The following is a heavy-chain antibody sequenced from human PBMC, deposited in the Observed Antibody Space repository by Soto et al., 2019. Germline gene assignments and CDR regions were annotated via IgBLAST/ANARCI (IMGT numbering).Heavy chain of an antibody. Sequence: GGSLRLSCSASGFTFDDYAMHWVRQAPGKGLEWVSSISWDSVTLAYADSVKGLFTISRDNAKNSLYLQMDSLRAEDTALYYCARTYSGYDFPYYWGQGTLVTVSS. CDR3: ARTYSGYDFPYY. CDR1: GFTFDDYA. V-gene: IGHV3-9*01. J-gene: IGHJ4*02. D-gene: IGHD5-12*01. CDR2: ISWDSVTL.